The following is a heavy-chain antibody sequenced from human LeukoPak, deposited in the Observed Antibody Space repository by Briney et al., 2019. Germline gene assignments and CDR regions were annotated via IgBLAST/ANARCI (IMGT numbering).Heavy chain of an antibody. Sequence: SETLSLTCTVSGGSINTYYWSWVRQPPEKGLEWIGHMYHTGSTSYNPSLKSRVTISVDMSKTQFSLKLTSVTAADTAVYYCVRVNSSWSGYYGMDVWGQGTTVTVSS. J-gene: IGHJ6*02. CDR1: GGSINTYY. D-gene: IGHD6-13*01. V-gene: IGHV4-59*01. CDR3: VRVNSSWSGYYGMDV. CDR2: MYHTGST.